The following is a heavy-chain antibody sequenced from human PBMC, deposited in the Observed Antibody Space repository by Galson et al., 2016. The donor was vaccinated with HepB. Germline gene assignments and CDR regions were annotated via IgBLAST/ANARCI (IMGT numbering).Heavy chain of an antibody. CDR1: GYTFTRYG. Sequence: SVKVSCKAYGYTFTRYGISWVRQAPGQGPEWVGWISNYSDDIYYGQSVQGRLTLTIDTSTSTVYMELRSLRPDDTAVYFCAREVEVDRDGYYRYNGMDVWGRGTAVIVSS. CDR2: ISNYSDDI. V-gene: IGHV1-18*04. CDR3: AREVEVDRDGYYRYNGMDV. J-gene: IGHJ6*02. D-gene: IGHD5-24*01.